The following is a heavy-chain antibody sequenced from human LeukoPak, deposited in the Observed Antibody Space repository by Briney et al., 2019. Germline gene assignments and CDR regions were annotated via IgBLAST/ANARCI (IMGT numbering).Heavy chain of an antibody. J-gene: IGHJ5*02. CDR2: IYYSGST. V-gene: IGHV4-59*01. CDR3: ARGAPYYYGSGGNWFDP. D-gene: IGHD3-10*01. CDR1: GGSISSNY. Sequence: PSETLSLTCTVSGGSISSNYWGWIRQPPGKGLEWIGYIYYSGSTNYNPSLKSRVTISVDTSKNQFSLKLSSVTAADTAVYYCARGAPYYYGSGGNWFDPWGQGTLVTVSS.